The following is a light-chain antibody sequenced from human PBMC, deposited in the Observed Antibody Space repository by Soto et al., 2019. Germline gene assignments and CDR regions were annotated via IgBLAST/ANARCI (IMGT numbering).Light chain of an antibody. CDR2: GAS. V-gene: IGKV3-15*01. Sequence: EIVMTQSPATLSVSRGERATLSCRASQSVSSNLAWYQQTPGQAHRLLIYGASTRATGIPARFSGSGSGTEFTLTISSLQSEDFAVYYCQQYNNWLWTFGQGTKVDI. J-gene: IGKJ1*01. CDR3: QQYNNWLWT. CDR1: QSVSSN.